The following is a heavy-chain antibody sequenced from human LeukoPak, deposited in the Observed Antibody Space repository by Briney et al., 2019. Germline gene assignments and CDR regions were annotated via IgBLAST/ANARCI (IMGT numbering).Heavy chain of an antibody. D-gene: IGHD1-26*01. Sequence: GGSLRLSCAASGFTFSSYEMNWVRQAPGKGLEWVSYISSSGSTIYYADSVKGRFTISRDNAKNSLYLQMNSLRAEDTAVYYCASRGSQHSFDYWGQGTLVTVSS. J-gene: IGHJ4*02. V-gene: IGHV3-48*03. CDR1: GFTFSSYE. CDR3: ASRGSQHSFDY. CDR2: ISSSGSTI.